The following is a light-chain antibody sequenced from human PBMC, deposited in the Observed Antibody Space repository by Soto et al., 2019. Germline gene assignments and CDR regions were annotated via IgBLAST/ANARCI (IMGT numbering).Light chain of an antibody. Sequence: EIVLTQSPGTLSLSPGERATLSCRASQSVTSTYLAWYQQKPGQAPRLLIYGASSRATGIPDRFSGSGSGTEFTLPISRLAPEDFAVYYCPQYGSYVWGTFGQGTKLEIK. CDR3: PQYGSYVWGT. J-gene: IGKJ2*01. CDR1: QSVTSTY. CDR2: GAS. V-gene: IGKV3-20*01.